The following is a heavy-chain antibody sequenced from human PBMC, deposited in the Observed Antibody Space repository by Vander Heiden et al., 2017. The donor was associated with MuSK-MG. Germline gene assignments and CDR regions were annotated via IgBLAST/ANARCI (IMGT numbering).Heavy chain of an antibody. Sequence: EEQLLESGGGLVQPGGSLRLSCAASGFTFSTYAMSWVGQSPGKGLEWVSSISGSGGSTYYADSVKGRFTISRDNSKNTLYLQMNTLRAEDTAVYYCAKNPNYDFWSGYSNWFDPWGQGTLVTVSS. CDR1: GFTFSTYA. J-gene: IGHJ5*02. CDR2: ISGSGGST. V-gene: IGHV3-23*01. D-gene: IGHD3-3*01. CDR3: AKNPNYDFWSGYSNWFDP.